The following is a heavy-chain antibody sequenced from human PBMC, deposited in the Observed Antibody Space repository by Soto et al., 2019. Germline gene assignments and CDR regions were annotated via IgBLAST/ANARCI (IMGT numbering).Heavy chain of an antibody. CDR3: AKDGVDNWNYELPFDY. CDR1: GFTFSSYA. J-gene: IGHJ4*02. CDR2: ISGSGGST. Sequence: ESGGGLVQPGGSLRLSCAASGFTFSSYAMSWVRQAPGKGLEWVSAISGSGGSTYYADSVKGRFTISRDNSKNTLYLQMNSLRAEDTAVYYCAKDGVDNWNYELPFDYWGQGTLVTVSS. V-gene: IGHV3-23*01. D-gene: IGHD1-7*01.